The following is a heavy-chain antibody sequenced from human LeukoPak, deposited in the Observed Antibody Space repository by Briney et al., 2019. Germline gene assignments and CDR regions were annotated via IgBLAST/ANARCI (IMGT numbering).Heavy chain of an antibody. D-gene: IGHD3-22*01. CDR3: ARDQNYFDTTAYYEMDC. V-gene: IGHV1-2*02. Sequence: ASVKVSCKASGYSFSGYYIHWVRQAPGQGLEWMGWINPNSGATNYAQKFQGTVTMTRDTSTTTAYMQLSGLRSDDTAVYYCARDQNYFDTTAYYEMDCWGQGTLVTVSS. CDR1: GYSFSGYY. J-gene: IGHJ4*02. CDR2: INPNSGAT.